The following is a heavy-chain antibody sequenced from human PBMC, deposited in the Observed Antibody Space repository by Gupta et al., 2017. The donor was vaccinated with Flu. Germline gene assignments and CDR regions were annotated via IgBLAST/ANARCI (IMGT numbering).Heavy chain of an antibody. CDR2: IYPLNSEI. CDR1: GNNFIRYW. J-gene: IGHJ6*02. V-gene: IGHV5-51*01. D-gene: IGHD4-17*01. Sequence: EVQLVQSGAEVKKPGESLKISCQGFGNNFIRYWIGWVVQMPGKGLEWMGMIYPLNSEIKYSPSFKGQVTMSADKSINTVYLQWSGLKSSDTAMYYCARRETYGSSYYGLDVWGQGTTVTVSS. CDR3: ARRETYGSSYYGLDV.